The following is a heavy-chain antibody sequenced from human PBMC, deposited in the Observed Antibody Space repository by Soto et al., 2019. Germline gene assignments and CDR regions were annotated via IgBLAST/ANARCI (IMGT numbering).Heavy chain of an antibody. CDR3: ARQRTSVVTQAYFDS. D-gene: IGHD2-21*02. Sequence: PSETLSLTCTVTGDSINNRSYYWGWIRQPPGKGLEWIGSIYYSGSTYNNPSLKSRVSMSVDTSKNQFSLKLRTVTAADTALYYCARQRTSVVTQAYFDSWGQGSLFTVSS. CDR1: GDSINNRSYY. J-gene: IGHJ4*02. CDR2: IYYSGST. V-gene: IGHV4-39*01.